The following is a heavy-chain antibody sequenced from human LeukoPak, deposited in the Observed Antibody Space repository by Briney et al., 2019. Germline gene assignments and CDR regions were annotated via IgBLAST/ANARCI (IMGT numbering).Heavy chain of an antibody. V-gene: IGHV1-18*01. Sequence: ASVKVSCKASGYTFTSYGISWVRQAPGQGLEWMGWISAYNGNTNYAQKLQGRVTMTTDTSTSTAYMELRSLRSDDTAVYYWAREPDDLGYCSGGSCYSDYWGPGTLVTVSS. CDR3: AREPDDLGYCSGGSCYSDY. D-gene: IGHD2-15*01. J-gene: IGHJ4*02. CDR1: GYTFTSYG. CDR2: ISAYNGNT.